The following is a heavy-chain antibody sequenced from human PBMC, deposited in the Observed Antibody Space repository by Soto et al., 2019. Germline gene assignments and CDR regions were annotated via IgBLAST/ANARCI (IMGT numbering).Heavy chain of an antibody. CDR2: IYHSGST. CDR3: ARLPHDSSGYKRGYFDY. J-gene: IGHJ4*02. D-gene: IGHD3-22*01. Sequence: PSETLSLTCAVSGCSISSGGYSWSWIRQPPGKGLEWIGYIYHSGSTYYNPSLKSRVTISVDRSKNQFSLKLSSVTAADTAVYYCARLPHDSSGYKRGYFDYWGQGTLVTVSS. V-gene: IGHV4-30-2*01. CDR1: GCSISSGGYS.